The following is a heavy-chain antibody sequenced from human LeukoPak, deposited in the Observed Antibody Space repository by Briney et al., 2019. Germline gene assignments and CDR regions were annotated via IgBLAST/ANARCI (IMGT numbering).Heavy chain of an antibody. Sequence: NSSETLSLTCTVSGGSISSYYWSWIRQPAGKGLEWIGRIYTSGSTTYNPSLKSRVTMSVDTSKNQFSLKLSSVTASDTAVYYCARELLGYYYYMDVWGKGTTVTVSS. CDR2: IYTSGST. V-gene: IGHV4-4*07. J-gene: IGHJ6*03. CDR1: GGSISSYY. CDR3: ARELLGYYYYMDV. D-gene: IGHD2-21*01.